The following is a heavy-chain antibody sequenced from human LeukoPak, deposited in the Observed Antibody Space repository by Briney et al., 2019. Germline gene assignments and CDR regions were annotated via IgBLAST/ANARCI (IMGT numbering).Heavy chain of an antibody. D-gene: IGHD5-18*01. Sequence: PSETLSLTCTVSGYSNSSGYYWGWIRQPPGKGLEWIGSIYHSGSTYYNPSLKSRVAISVDTSKIQFSLKRSSVTAAYTAVYYWGRVSSYGFYYWGQGTLVTVSS. V-gene: IGHV4-38-2*02. CDR2: IYHSGST. J-gene: IGHJ4*03. CDR3: GRVSSYGFYY. CDR1: GYSNSSGYY.